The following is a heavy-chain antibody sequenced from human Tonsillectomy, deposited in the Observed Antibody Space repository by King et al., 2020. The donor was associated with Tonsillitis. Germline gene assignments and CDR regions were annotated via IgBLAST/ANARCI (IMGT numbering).Heavy chain of an antibody. J-gene: IGHJ4*02. CDR3: ARATYYYGSGSYFLFDY. V-gene: IGHV1-46*01. Sequence: VQLVESGAEVKKPGASVKVFCKASGYTFTSYYMHWVRQAPGQGLEWMGIINPSGGSTSFAQKFQGRVTMTRDTSTSTVYMELSSLRSEDTAVYYCARATYYYGSGSYFLFDYWGQGTLVTVSS. D-gene: IGHD3-10*01. CDR2: INPSGGST. CDR1: GYTFTSYY.